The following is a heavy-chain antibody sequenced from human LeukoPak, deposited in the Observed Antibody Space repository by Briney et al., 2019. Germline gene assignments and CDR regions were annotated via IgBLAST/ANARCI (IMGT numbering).Heavy chain of an antibody. CDR3: ARDKVRVGVGAFDY. CDR2: ISSDSDTV. Sequence: GGSLRLSCAASGFTFNYYSMNWVRQAPGKGLEWVSYISSDSDTVFYADSVMGRFTISRDNGQNPLYLQMNSLRAEDTAVYFCARDKVRVGVGAFDYWGQGTLVTVSS. D-gene: IGHD3-3*01. J-gene: IGHJ4*02. V-gene: IGHV3-48*01. CDR1: GFTFNYYS.